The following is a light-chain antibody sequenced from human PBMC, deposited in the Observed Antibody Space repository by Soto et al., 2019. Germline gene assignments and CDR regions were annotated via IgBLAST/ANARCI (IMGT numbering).Light chain of an antibody. Sequence: EIVLTQSPGTLSLSPGDRATLSCRASQSVSSSYLAWYQQKPGQAPRLLIYGASSRATGIPDRFSGSGSGTDFTLTISRLEPEEFAVYYCQQYGSSPWTVGQGTKVDIK. J-gene: IGKJ1*01. CDR3: QQYGSSPWT. CDR1: QSVSSSY. V-gene: IGKV3-20*01. CDR2: GAS.